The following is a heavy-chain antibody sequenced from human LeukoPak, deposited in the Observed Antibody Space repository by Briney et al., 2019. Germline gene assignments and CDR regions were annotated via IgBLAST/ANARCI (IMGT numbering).Heavy chain of an antibody. J-gene: IGHJ3*02. CDR3: ARDDMLERPSFDI. CDR1: GFAFNAYA. Sequence: PGRSLRLSCAASGFAFNAYAMHWVRQAPGKGLEWVAVISYDGSNKYYADSVKGRFTISRDNAKNSLYLQMNSLRAEDTAVYYCARDDMLERPSFDIWGQGTMVTVSS. V-gene: IGHV3-30*04. CDR2: ISYDGSNK. D-gene: IGHD1-1*01.